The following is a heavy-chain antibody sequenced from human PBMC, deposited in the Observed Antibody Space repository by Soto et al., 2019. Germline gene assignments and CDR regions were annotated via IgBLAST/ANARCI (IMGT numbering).Heavy chain of an antibody. J-gene: IGHJ6*02. CDR2: IYYSGST. V-gene: IGHV4-39*01. CDR3: ARVNQVGGDYYGMDV. D-gene: IGHD1-26*01. Sequence: PSETLSLTCTVSGGSISSSSYYWGWIRQPPGKGLEWIGSIYYSGSTYYNPSLKSRVTISVDTSKNQFSLKLSSVTAADTAVYYCARVNQVGGDYYGMDVWGQGTTVTVYS. CDR1: GGSISSSSYY.